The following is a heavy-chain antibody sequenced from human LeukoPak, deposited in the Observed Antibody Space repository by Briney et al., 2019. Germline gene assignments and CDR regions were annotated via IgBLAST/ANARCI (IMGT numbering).Heavy chain of an antibody. V-gene: IGHV3-23*01. CDR1: GFTFSSYA. CDR3: ATDRGSWGY. Sequence: GGSLRLSCAASGFTFSSYAMSWVRQAPGKGLEWVSAISGSGGSTYYADSVKGRFTISRDNPKNTLYLQMNSVRAEDTAVYYCATDRGSWGYWGQGTLVTVSS. CDR2: ISGSGGST. D-gene: IGHD1-26*01. J-gene: IGHJ4*02.